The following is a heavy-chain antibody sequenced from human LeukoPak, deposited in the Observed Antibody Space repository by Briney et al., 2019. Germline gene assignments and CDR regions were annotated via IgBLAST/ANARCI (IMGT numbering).Heavy chain of an antibody. CDR1: GGSISSSSFY. Sequence: SETLSLTCTVSGGSISSSSFYWGWIRQAPGKGLEWVASVYYSGTTYYNPSLKSRVTISADTSKKRFSLKLSSVTAADTAVYYCARLGGTMIDYWGQGTLVTVSS. V-gene: IGHV4-39*01. D-gene: IGHD3-22*01. CDR3: ARLGGTMIDY. J-gene: IGHJ4*02. CDR2: VYYSGTT.